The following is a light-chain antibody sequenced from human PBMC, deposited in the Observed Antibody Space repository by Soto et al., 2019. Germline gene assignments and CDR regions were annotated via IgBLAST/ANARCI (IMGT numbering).Light chain of an antibody. CDR2: EVS. CDR3: SSYTSSNTLV. V-gene: IGLV2-14*01. Sequence: QSALTQPASVSGSPGQSITISCTGTSSDVGAYNYVSWYQQHPGKAPKLMIFEVSDRPSGVSNRFSGSKSGNTASLTISGLQAEDEADYYCSSYTSSNTLVFGGVTKLTVL. J-gene: IGLJ2*01. CDR1: SSDVGAYNY.